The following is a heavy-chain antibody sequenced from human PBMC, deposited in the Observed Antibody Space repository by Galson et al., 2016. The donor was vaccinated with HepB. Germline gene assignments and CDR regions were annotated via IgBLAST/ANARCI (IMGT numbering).Heavy chain of an antibody. CDR3: VGGAGWLPDY. Sequence: SLRLSCAASGFSFSGLWMNWVRQTPGKGLEWVAIIKQDGSEQKYVDSVKGRFTNSRDNAKNSVYLQMNSLRGEDTAVYYCVGGAGWLPDYWGQGTLVTVSS. CDR2: IKQDGSEQ. D-gene: IGHD6-19*01. CDR1: GFSFSGLW. V-gene: IGHV3-7*03. J-gene: IGHJ4*02.